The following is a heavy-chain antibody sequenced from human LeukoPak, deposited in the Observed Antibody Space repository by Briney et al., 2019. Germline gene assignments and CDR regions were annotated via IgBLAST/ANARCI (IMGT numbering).Heavy chain of an antibody. V-gene: IGHV3-30*04. D-gene: IGHD1-1*01. CDR2: ISYDGSNK. CDR1: GFTFSGYA. J-gene: IGHJ6*03. CDR3: ARDRYNGIGHCYYMDV. Sequence: PGGSLRLSCAASGFTFSGYAMHWVRQAPGKGLEWVAVISYDGSNKYYADSVKGRFTISRDNSKNTLYLQMNSLRAEDTAVYYCARDRYNGIGHCYYMDVWGKGTTVTVSS.